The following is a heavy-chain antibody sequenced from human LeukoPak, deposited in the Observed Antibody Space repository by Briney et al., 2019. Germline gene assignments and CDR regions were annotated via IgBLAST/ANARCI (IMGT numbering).Heavy chain of an antibody. CDR2: IKSKTDGGTT. CDR1: GFTFSNAW. V-gene: IGHV3-15*01. Sequence: GGSLRLSCAASGFTFSNAWMSWVRQAPGKGLEWVGRIKSKTDGGTTDYAAPVKGRFTISRDDSKNTLYLQMNSLKTEDTAVYYCTADLALVGATTYFDYWGQGTLVTVFS. CDR3: TADLALVGATTYFDY. J-gene: IGHJ4*02. D-gene: IGHD1-26*01.